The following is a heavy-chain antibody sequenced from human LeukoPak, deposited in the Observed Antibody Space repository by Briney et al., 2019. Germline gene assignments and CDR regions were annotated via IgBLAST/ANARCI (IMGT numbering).Heavy chain of an antibody. CDR3: ARHPPKSFFNY. CDR2: IFYSGST. CDR1: GGSISSYY. Sequence: SETLSLTCTVSGGSISSYYWSWIRQPPGKGLEWIGYIFYSGSTNYNPSLKSRVTISVDTSKNQFSVKLSSVTAADTAVYYCARHPPKSFFNYWGQGTLVTVSS. V-gene: IGHV4-59*08. D-gene: IGHD1-26*01. J-gene: IGHJ4*02.